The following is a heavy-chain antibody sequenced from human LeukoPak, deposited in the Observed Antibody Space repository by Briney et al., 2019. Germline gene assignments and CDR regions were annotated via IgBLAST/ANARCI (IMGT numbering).Heavy chain of an antibody. CDR2: INHSGST. J-gene: IGHJ5*02. Sequence: SETLSLTCAVYGGSFSGYYWSWIRQPPGKGLEWIGEINHSGSTNYNPSLKSRVTISVDTSKNQFSLKLSSVTAADTAVYYCVRHRGRYYYGSGSYYNGWFDPWGQGTLVTVSS. CDR3: VRHRGRYYYGSGSYYNGWFDP. V-gene: IGHV4-34*01. CDR1: GGSFSGYY. D-gene: IGHD3-10*01.